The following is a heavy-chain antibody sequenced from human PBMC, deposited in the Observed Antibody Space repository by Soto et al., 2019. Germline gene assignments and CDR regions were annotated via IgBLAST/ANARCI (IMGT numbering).Heavy chain of an antibody. CDR3: AKKGGSSCWCDPSWYFDI. CDR1: GFTFDDYA. CDR2: ISWNSGSI. J-gene: IGHJ2*01. Sequence: EVQLVESGGGLVQPGRSLRLSCAASGFTFDDYAMHWVRQAPGKGLEWVSGISWNSGSIGYADSVKGRYTNSRDNAKNSRFLGMDCVRAEDTALYYCAKKGGSSCWCDPSWYFDIWGRGTLVPVFS. V-gene: IGHV3-9*01. D-gene: IGHD6-19*01.